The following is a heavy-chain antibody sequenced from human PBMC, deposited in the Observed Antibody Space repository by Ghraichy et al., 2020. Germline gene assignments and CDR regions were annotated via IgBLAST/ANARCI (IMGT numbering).Heavy chain of an antibody. V-gene: IGHV2-26*01. D-gene: IGHD5-12*01. J-gene: IGHJ5*02. CDR3: ARGLSGYGGYDS. Sequence: LTLTCTVSGFSLNEPRMGVGWIRQPPGKALEWLAHIDEGPYSRVLNSRVTISKDTSKSQVVLTMANMDPGDTATYYCARGLSGYGGYDSWGQGTLVTVSS. CDR1: GFSLNEPRMG. CDR2: IDEG.